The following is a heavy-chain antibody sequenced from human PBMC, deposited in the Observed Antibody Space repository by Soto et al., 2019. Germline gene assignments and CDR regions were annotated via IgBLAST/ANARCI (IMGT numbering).Heavy chain of an antibody. CDR1: GFPFTSYG. CDR2: INTNGNR. Sequence: EVQLLESGGGLVQPGGSLRLSCAASGFPFTSYGVSWVRQAPGKGLEWVSTINTNGNRHYADSVKGRFTISRDSSESMLYVDMHPLRAEDTALYYCARKLGVGHYPFRHWGQGTLVTVSS. V-gene: IGHV3-23*01. CDR3: ARKLGVGHYPFRH. J-gene: IGHJ4*02. D-gene: IGHD7-27*01.